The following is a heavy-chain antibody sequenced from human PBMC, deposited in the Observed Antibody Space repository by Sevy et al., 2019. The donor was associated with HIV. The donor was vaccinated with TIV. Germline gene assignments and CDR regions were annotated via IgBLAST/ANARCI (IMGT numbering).Heavy chain of an antibody. CDR3: VKRGGQYDLGMDV. CDR1: GFTFSSYE. J-gene: IGHJ6*02. V-gene: IGHV3-48*03. CDR2: VSSSADTI. Sequence: GGSLRLSCAASGFTFSSYEMNWVRQAPGKGLEWVSYVSSSADTIYYADSVRGRFTISRDNAKKSLYLQMNSLRAEDTAVYYCVKRGGQYDLGMDVWGQGTTVTVSS. D-gene: IGHD3-3*01.